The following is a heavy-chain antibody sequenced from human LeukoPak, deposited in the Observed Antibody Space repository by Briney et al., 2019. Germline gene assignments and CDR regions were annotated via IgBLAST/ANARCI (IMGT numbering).Heavy chain of an antibody. D-gene: IGHD2-2*01. CDR2: ISWNSGSI. Sequence: PGRSLRLSCAASGFTFDDYAMHWVRQAPGKGLEWVSGISWNSGSIGYADSVKGRFTISRDNSKNSLYLQMNSLRAEDTALYYCAKVLPQYQLPLKSIYYYYGMDVWGQGTLVTVSS. CDR3: AKVLPQYQLPLKSIYYYYGMDV. V-gene: IGHV3-9*01. CDR1: GFTFDDYA. J-gene: IGHJ6*02.